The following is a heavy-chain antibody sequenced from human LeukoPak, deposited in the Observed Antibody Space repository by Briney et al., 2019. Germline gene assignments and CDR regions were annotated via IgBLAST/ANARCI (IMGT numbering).Heavy chain of an antibody. CDR3: ARASGVKYPNWFDP. J-gene: IGHJ5*02. D-gene: IGHD2-2*01. Sequence: SETLSLTCGVSGYSISSDYYYWVWVRQSPGRGLEWVGSISHSGSTYYNPSLRSRLTISVATSKTQFSLTVRSMPAADTAMYYCARASGVKYPNWFDPWGQGILVTVSS. CDR2: ISHSGST. CDR1: GYSISSDYYY. V-gene: IGHV4-38-2*01.